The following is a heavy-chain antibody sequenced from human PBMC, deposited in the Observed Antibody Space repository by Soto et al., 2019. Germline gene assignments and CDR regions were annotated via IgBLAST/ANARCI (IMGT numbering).Heavy chain of an antibody. Sequence: QVQLVQSGAEVKKPGSSVKVSCKASGGTFSSYAISWVRQAPGQGLEWMGGIIPILGTANYAQKFQGRVTITADESTXXAXMAXSSLRSEDTAVYYCARVPSSYDSSGYYSFGWYFDLWGRGTLVTVSS. CDR1: GGTFSSYA. V-gene: IGHV1-69*12. CDR3: ARVPSSYDSSGYYSFGWYFDL. CDR2: IIPILGTA. J-gene: IGHJ2*01. D-gene: IGHD3-22*01.